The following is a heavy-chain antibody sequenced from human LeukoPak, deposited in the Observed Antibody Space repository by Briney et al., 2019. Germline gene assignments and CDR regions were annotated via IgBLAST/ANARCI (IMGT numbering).Heavy chain of an antibody. CDR3: ARVGSSWYWSWFDP. CDR1: GGSFSGYY. J-gene: IGHJ5*02. D-gene: IGHD6-13*01. V-gene: IGHV4-34*01. Sequence: SETLSLTCAVYGGSFSGYYWSWIRQPPGKGLEWIGEINHNGSTNYNPSLKSRVTISVDTSKNQFSLKLSSVTAADTAVYYCARVGSSWYWSWFDPWGQGTLVTVSS. CDR2: INHNGST.